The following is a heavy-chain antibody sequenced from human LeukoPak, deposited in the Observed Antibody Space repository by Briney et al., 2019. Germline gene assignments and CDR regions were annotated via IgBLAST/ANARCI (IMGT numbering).Heavy chain of an antibody. Sequence: PGGSLRLSCAASGFTFDDYGMSWVRQAPGKGLEWVSGINWNGGSTGYADSVKGRFTISRDNAKNSLYLQMNSLRAEDTALYYCARHYGGNSGGDAFVIWGQGTMVTVSS. J-gene: IGHJ3*02. CDR2: INWNGGST. V-gene: IGHV3-20*04. CDR1: GFTFDDYG. D-gene: IGHD4-23*01. CDR3: ARHYGGNSGGDAFVI.